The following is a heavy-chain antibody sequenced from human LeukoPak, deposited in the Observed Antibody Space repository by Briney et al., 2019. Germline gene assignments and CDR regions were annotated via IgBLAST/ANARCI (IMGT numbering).Heavy chain of an antibody. D-gene: IGHD2-15*01. Sequence: PSETLSLTCAVYGGSFSGYYWSWIRQPPGKGLEWIGEINHSGSTNYNPSLKSRVTISVDTSKNQFSLKLSSVTAADTAVYYCARARMLGYCSGGSCWPFDYWGQGTLVTVSS. J-gene: IGHJ4*02. CDR1: GGSFSGYY. CDR3: ARARMLGYCSGGSCWPFDY. V-gene: IGHV4-34*01. CDR2: INHSGST.